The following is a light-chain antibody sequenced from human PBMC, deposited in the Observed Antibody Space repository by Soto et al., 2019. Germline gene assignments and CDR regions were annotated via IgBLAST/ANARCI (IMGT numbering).Light chain of an antibody. J-gene: IGLJ1*01. CDR2: GVS. CDR3: SSFTTSTTYV. Sequence: QSVLTQPASVSGSPGESITISCTGTSSDVGAYNYVSWYQQHPGKAPKLMIYGVSNRPSGISDRFSGSKSGNTASLTISGLQAEDEADYYCSSFTTSTTYVFGTGTKLTVL. CDR1: SSDVGAYNY. V-gene: IGLV2-14*01.